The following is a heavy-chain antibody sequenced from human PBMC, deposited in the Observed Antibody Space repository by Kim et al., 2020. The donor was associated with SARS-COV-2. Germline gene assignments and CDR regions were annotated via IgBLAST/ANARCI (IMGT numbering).Heavy chain of an antibody. CDR3: ARGSIHLAD. Sequence: GGSLRLSCAASGFTVSSNYMSWVRQAPGKGLEWVSVIYTGGTTNYADSVKGRFIISRDNSKNTLYLQMSSLRAEDTALYYCARGSIHLADWGQGTLVTVSS. V-gene: IGHV3-53*01. CDR2: IYTGGTT. D-gene: IGHD5-18*01. CDR1: GFTVSSNY. J-gene: IGHJ4*02.